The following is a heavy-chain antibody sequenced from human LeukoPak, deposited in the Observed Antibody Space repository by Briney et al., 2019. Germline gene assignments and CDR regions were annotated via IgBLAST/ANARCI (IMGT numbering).Heavy chain of an antibody. CDR1: GGSFSSYY. CDR2: INHSGST. Sequence: SETLSLTCAVYGGSFSSYYWSWIRQPPGKGLEWIGEINHSGSTNYNPSLKSRVTISLDTSKNQFSLKLSSVTAAGTAVYYCARPEASVGMDVWGQGTTVTVSS. D-gene: IGHD6-6*01. J-gene: IGHJ6*02. CDR3: ARPEASVGMDV. V-gene: IGHV4-34*01.